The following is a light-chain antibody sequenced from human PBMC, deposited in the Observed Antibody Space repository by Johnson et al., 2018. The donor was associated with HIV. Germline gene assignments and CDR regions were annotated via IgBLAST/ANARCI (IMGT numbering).Light chain of an antibody. CDR3: GTWASSLGDRV. CDR2: DNK. J-gene: IGLJ1*01. Sequence: QSVLTQPPSVSAAPGQMVTISCSGSSSNIGNNYVSWYQQFPGTAPKLLIYDNKNRPSGIPDRFSGSKSGTSATLDITGLQTGDEADYYCGTWASSLGDRVFGTGTKVTVL. V-gene: IGLV1-51*01. CDR1: SSNIGNNY.